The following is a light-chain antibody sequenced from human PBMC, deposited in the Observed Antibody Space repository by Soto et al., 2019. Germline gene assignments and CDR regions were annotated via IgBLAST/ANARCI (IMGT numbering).Light chain of an antibody. CDR1: RSVSSSY. Sequence: EIVLTQSPGTLSLSPGERATLSCRASRSVSSSYLAWYQQKPAQAPRLLIYGASTRATGIPARFSGSGSGTEFTLTISSLQSEDFAVYYCQQYNNCGTFGQGTKVDIK. CDR2: GAS. J-gene: IGKJ1*01. CDR3: QQYNNCGT. V-gene: IGKV3-15*01.